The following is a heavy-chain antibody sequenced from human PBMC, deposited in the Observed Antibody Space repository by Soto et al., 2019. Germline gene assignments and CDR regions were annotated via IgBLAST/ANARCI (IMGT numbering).Heavy chain of an antibody. CDR3: ARDDITMVRGIIVEKVFDS. V-gene: IGHV4-31*03. D-gene: IGHD3-10*01. Sequence: QVQLQESGPGLVKPSQTLSLTCTVSGGSISSGAYYWSWIRQHPGKGLEWIGYIYYSGSTYYNPSLKSRLTISIDTSKNQFSLTLSSVTAAYMAVYFCARDDITMVRGIIVEKVFDSWGQGTMVTVSS. CDR1: GGSISSGAYY. J-gene: IGHJ3*02. CDR2: IYYSGST.